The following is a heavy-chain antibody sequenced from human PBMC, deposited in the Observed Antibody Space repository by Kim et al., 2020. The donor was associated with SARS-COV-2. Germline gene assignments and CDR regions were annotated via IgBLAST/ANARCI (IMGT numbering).Heavy chain of an antibody. Sequence: GGSLRLSCAASGFTFSSYAMSWVRQAPGKGLEWVSAISGSGGSTYYADSVKGRFTISRDNSKNTLYLQMNSLRAEDTAVYYCAKDLRNMVRGVPHYYYYYGMDVWGQGTTVTVSS. V-gene: IGHV3-23*01. CDR3: AKDLRNMVRGVPHYYYYYGMDV. D-gene: IGHD3-10*01. CDR1: GFTFSSYA. CDR2: ISGSGGST. J-gene: IGHJ6*02.